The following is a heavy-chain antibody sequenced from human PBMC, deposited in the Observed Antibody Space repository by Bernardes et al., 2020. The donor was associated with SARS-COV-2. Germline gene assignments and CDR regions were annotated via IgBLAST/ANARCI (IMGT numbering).Heavy chain of an antibody. V-gene: IGHV4-34*01. D-gene: IGHD6-6*01. CDR3: AREYSTSSRLNWFDP. Sequence: SETLSLTCAVYGESFSDYYWTWIRQPPGKGLEWIGEIYHSGSTNYNPSLKSRVTISVDTSKNQFSLKQNSVTAADTAVYYCAREYSTSSRLNWFDPWGQGTLVTVSS. CDR1: GESFSDYY. CDR2: IYHSGST. J-gene: IGHJ5*02.